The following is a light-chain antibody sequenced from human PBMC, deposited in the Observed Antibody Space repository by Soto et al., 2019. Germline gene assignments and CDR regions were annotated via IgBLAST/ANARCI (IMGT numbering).Light chain of an antibody. CDR3: ATWDDRLSGVV. Sequence: QSVLTQSPSASGTPGQRVTISFSGINSNIGSNYVHWYQQFPGTAPKVLIYRNSQRPSGVPDRFSGSKSGISASLAISGLRSEDEADYFCATWDDRLSGVVFGGGTKVTVL. V-gene: IGLV1-47*01. CDR1: NSNIGSNY. J-gene: IGLJ2*01. CDR2: RNS.